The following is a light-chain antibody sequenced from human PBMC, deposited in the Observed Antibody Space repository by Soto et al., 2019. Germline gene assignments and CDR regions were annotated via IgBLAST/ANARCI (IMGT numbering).Light chain of an antibody. CDR3: NSYTSSNTLV. V-gene: IGLV2-14*01. J-gene: IGLJ1*01. CDR2: EVS. CDR1: SSDVGGYNY. Sequence: QSALTQPASVSGSPGQSITISCTGTSSDVGGYNYVSWYQQHPGKAPKLMIYEVSNRPSGVSNRFSGSKSGNTASLTISVLQAEDEADYYCNSYTSSNTLVFGTGTKLTVL.